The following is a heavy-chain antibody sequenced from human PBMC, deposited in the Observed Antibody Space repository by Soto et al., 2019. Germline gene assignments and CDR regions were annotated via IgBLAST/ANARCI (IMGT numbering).Heavy chain of an antibody. Sequence: PSETLSLTCTVSGGSISSSSYYWGWIRQPPGKGLEWIGSIYYSGSTYYNPSLKSRVTISVDTSKNQFSLKLSSVTAADTAVYYCASEISGGSYLDYYYGMDVWGQGTTVTVSS. CDR2: IYYSGST. CDR3: ASEISGGSYLDYYYGMDV. CDR1: GGSISSSSYY. V-gene: IGHV4-39*01. D-gene: IGHD1-26*01. J-gene: IGHJ6*02.